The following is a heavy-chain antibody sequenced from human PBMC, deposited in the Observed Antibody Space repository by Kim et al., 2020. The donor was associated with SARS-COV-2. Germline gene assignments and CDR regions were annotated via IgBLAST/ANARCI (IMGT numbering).Heavy chain of an antibody. CDR2: ISAYNGNT. J-gene: IGHJ4*02. D-gene: IGHD5-12*01. CDR1: GYTFTSYG. V-gene: IGHV1-18*01. Sequence: ASVKVSCKASGYTFTSYGISWVRQAPGQGLEWMGWISAYNGNTNYAQKLQGRVTMTTDTSTSTAYMELRSLRSDDTAVYYCARAYRVEMATSASYFDYWGQGTLVTVSS. CDR3: ARAYRVEMATSASYFDY.